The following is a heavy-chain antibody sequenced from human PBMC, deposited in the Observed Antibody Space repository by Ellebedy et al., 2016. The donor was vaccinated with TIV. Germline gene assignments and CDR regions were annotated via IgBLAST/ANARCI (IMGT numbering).Heavy chain of an antibody. CDR1: GFTFITYG. CDR2: IQYDGSNK. Sequence: PGGSLRLSCAASGFTFITYGMHWVRQAPGKGLEWVAFIQYDGSNKNYADSVKGRVTISRDNSKNTLYLQMNSLRTEDTAVYYCVKDGDYASFAYWGQGTLVTVSS. D-gene: IGHD4-17*01. CDR3: VKDGDYASFAY. J-gene: IGHJ4*02. V-gene: IGHV3-30*02.